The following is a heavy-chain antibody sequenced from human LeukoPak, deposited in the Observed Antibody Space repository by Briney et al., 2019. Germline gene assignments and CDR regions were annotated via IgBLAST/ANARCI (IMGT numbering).Heavy chain of an antibody. CDR1: GFTFSTYW. D-gene: IGHD3-10*01. V-gene: IGHV3-7*01. J-gene: IGHJ4*02. CDR3: ARELAGHYYGSGSSFDY. CDR2: TREDGSEK. Sequence: GGSLRLSCTASGFTFSTYWMSWVRQAPGMGLEWVANTREDGSEKYYVDSVKGRFTISRDNAKNSLYLQMNSLRAEDTAVYYCARELAGHYYGSGSSFDYWGQGTLVTVSS.